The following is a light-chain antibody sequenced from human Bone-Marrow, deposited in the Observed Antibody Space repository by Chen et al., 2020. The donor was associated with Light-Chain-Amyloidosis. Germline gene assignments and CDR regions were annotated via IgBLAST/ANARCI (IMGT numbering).Light chain of an antibody. CDR2: DDS. V-gene: IGLV3-21*02. CDR3: QVWDRSSDRPV. Sequence: SYVLTQPSSVSVAPGQTATIACGGNKSGSTSVHWYQQTPGQAPLLVVYDDSDRPSGIPERLAGSNSVNTATLTISRGEAGDEADYYCQVWDRSSDRPVFGGGTKLTVL. CDR1: KSGSTS. J-gene: IGLJ3*02.